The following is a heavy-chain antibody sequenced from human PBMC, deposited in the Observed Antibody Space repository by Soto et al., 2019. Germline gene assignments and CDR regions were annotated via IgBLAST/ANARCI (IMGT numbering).Heavy chain of an antibody. V-gene: IGHV4-59*08. CDR2: IYYSGST. D-gene: IGHD5-18*01. J-gene: IGHJ5*02. Sequence: PSETLSVTCTVSGGSINSYYWSWIRQPPGKGLEWIGYIYYSGSTNYNPSLKSRVTMSVDTSKNQFSLKLSSVTAADTAVYYCARWGVDTAMVTEWFDPWGQGTLVTVSS. CDR1: GGSINSYY. CDR3: ARWGVDTAMVTEWFDP.